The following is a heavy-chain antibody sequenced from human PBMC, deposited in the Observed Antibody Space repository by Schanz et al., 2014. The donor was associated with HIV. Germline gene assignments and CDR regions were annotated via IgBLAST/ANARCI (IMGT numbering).Heavy chain of an antibody. CDR3: ARDTLGTVYCFDY. V-gene: IGHV1-18*04. CDR1: GYTFTGYY. Sequence: QVQLVQSGAEVKKPGASVKVSCKASGYTFTGYYMHWVRQAPGQGLEWMGRLSVYNDNTDHAQKFQGRVSLTTDTSTSTAYMELSSLRSEDTAVYYCARDTLGTVYCFDYWGQGTLITVSA. J-gene: IGHJ4*02. D-gene: IGHD7-27*01. CDR2: LSVYNDNT.